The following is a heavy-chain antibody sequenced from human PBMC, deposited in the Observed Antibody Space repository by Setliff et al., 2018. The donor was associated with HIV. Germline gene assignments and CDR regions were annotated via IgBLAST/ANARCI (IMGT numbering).Heavy chain of an antibody. CDR2: IYYSGST. Sequence: SETLSLTCTVSGGSISTYFWSWVRQTPGKGLEWIGNIYYSGSTYYNPSLKSRVTISVDTSKNQFSLKLSSVTAADTAVYYCASPASDSSTVNGADYWGQGTLVTVSS. CDR3: ASPASDSSTVNGADY. D-gene: IGHD6-13*01. V-gene: IGHV4-59*04. CDR1: GGSISTYF. J-gene: IGHJ4*02.